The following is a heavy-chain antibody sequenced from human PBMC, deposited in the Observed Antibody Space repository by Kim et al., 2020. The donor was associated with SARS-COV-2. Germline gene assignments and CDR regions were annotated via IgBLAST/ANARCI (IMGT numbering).Heavy chain of an antibody. Sequence: SVKVSCKVSGYTFTSYAMHWVRQAPGQRLEWMGWINAGNVNTKYSQKFQGRVTITRDTSASTAYMELSSLRSEDTAVYYCARSHTYGDYVTDWFDPWGQGTLVTVSS. D-gene: IGHD4-17*01. CDR1: GYTFTSYA. J-gene: IGHJ5*02. CDR2: INAGNVNT. V-gene: IGHV1-3*01. CDR3: ARSHTYGDYVTDWFDP.